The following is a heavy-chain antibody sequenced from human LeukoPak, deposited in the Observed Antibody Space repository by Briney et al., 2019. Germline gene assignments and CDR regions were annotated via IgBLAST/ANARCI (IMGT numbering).Heavy chain of an antibody. CDR3: AKDYYSGYAYYYYYYGMDV. Sequence: QPGGSLRLSCAASGFTFSSYGIHWVRQAPGKGLEWVAIIWYDGSNKYFADSVKGRFTISRDNSKNTLYLQMNSLRAEDTAVYYCAKDYYSGYAYYYYYYGMDVWGQGTTVTVSS. CDR2: IWYDGSNK. D-gene: IGHD5-12*01. CDR1: GFTFSSYG. J-gene: IGHJ6*02. V-gene: IGHV3-30*02.